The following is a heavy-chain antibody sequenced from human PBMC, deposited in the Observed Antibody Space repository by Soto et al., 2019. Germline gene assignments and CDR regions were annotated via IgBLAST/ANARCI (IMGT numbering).Heavy chain of an antibody. V-gene: IGHV3-11*01. CDR1: GFTFSDYY. Sequence: GGSLRLSCAASGFTFSDYYMSWIRQAPGKGLEWVSYITSSGSTIYYADSVKGRFTISRDNAKNSLYLQMNSPRAEDTAVYYCARENEQWVAADNWGQGTLVTVSS. CDR2: ITSSGSTI. D-gene: IGHD6-19*01. J-gene: IGHJ4*02. CDR3: ARENEQWVAADN.